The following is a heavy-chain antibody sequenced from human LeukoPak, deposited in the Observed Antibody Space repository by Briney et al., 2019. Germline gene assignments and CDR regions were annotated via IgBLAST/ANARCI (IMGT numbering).Heavy chain of an antibody. Sequence: WASVKVSCKASGYTFTGYYMHWVRQAPGQGLEWMGWINPNSGGTNYAQKFQGRVTMTRDTSISTAYMELSRLRSDDTAVYYCASGIYDSSGLNWFDPWGQGTLVTVSP. CDR1: GYTFTGYY. J-gene: IGHJ5*02. D-gene: IGHD3-22*01. CDR2: INPNSGGT. CDR3: ASGIYDSSGLNWFDP. V-gene: IGHV1-2*02.